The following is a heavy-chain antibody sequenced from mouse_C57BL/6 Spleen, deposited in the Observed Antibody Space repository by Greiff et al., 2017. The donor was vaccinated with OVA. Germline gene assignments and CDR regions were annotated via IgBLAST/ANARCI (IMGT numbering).Heavy chain of an antibody. CDR2: IDPSDSYT. Sequence: QVHVKQPGAELVMPGASVKLSCKASGYTFTSYWMHWVKQRPGQGLEWIGEIDPSDSYTNYNQKFKGKSTLTVDKSSSTAYMQLSSLTSEDSAVYYCARYGNSLAYWGQGTLVTVSA. V-gene: IGHV1-69*01. J-gene: IGHJ3*01. CDR3: ARYGNSLAY. D-gene: IGHD2-1*01. CDR1: GYTFTSYW.